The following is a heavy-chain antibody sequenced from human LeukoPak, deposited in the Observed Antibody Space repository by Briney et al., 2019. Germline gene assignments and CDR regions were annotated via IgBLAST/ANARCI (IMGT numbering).Heavy chain of an antibody. CDR2: INHSGST. J-gene: IGHJ5*02. D-gene: IGHD3-22*01. CDR1: GGSFSGYY. CDR3: ARGPRLRKFDP. Sequence: PSETLSLTCAVYGGSFSGYYWSWIRQPPGKGLEWIGEINHSGSTNYNPSLKGRVTISVDTSKNQFSLKLSSVTAADTAVYYCARGPRLRKFDPWGQGTLVTVSS. V-gene: IGHV4-34*01.